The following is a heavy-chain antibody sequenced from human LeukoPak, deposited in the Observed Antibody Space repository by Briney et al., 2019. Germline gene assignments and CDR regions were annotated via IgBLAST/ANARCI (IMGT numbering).Heavy chain of an antibody. D-gene: IGHD5-24*01. V-gene: IGHV3-23*01. J-gene: IGHJ4*02. CDR1: GFTFSSFA. CDR3: AKGKHGCNYVGGFDY. Sequence: GGSLRLSCAASGFTFSSFALSWVRQAPGKGLQWVSAITGSGDDTFYADSVKGRFTISRDNSKNTLYLEMNSLRVGDTAVYFCAKGKHGCNYVGGFDYWGQGTLVSVSA. CDR2: ITGSGDDT.